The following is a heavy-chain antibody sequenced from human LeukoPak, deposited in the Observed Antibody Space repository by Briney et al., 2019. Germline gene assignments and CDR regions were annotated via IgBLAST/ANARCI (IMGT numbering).Heavy chain of an antibody. CDR2: INTNTGGT. Sequence: RASVTVSCKASGYTFTGYYMHWVRQAPRQRLEGMGWINTNTGGTNYEQTFQGRVTMTRDTSISTAYMELSRLRSADTAVYYCACPKYYDFWSGYYLFDYWGQGTLVTVSS. V-gene: IGHV1-2*02. CDR3: ACPKYYDFWSGYYLFDY. J-gene: IGHJ4*02. D-gene: IGHD3-3*01. CDR1: GYTFTGYY.